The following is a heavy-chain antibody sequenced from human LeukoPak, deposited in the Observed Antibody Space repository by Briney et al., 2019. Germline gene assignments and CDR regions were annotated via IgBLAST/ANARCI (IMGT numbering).Heavy chain of an antibody. J-gene: IGHJ3*02. D-gene: IGHD6-13*01. CDR3: ARVRSPHHSSWYGPRGAFDI. CDR1: GFTVSSNY. Sequence: GGSLRLSCAASGFTVSSNYMSWVRQAPGKGLEWVSDIYSGGSTYYADSVKGRFTISRDNSKNTLYLQMNSLRAEDTAVYYCARVRSPHHSSWYGPRGAFDIWGQGTMVTVSS. V-gene: IGHV3-53*01. CDR2: IYSGGST.